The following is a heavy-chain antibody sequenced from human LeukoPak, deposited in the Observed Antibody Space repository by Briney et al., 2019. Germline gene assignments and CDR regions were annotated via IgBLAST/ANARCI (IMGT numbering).Heavy chain of an antibody. CDR1: GFTFRSYA. V-gene: IGHV3-23*01. CDR2: ISGSGGST. CDR3: AKDQYYDFWSGYPPGY. Sequence: PGGSLRLSCAASGFTFRSYAMSWVRQAPGKELEWVSGISGSGGSTYYADSVKGRFTISRDSSKNTLYLQMNSLRAEDTAVYYCAKDQYYDFWSGYPPGYWGQGTLVTVSS. J-gene: IGHJ4*02. D-gene: IGHD3-3*01.